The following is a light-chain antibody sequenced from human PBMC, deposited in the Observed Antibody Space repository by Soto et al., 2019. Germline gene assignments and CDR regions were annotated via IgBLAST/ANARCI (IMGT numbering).Light chain of an antibody. J-gene: IGLJ3*02. V-gene: IGLV2-14*01. CDR3: SSYTRSVTLV. CDR1: RSDVGGYNY. Sequence: QSVLTQPASVSGSPGQSITISCTGTRSDVGGYNYVSWYQQHPGKAPKLMVYEVSNRPSGVSNRFSGSKSGNTASLTISGLQDEDEADYYCSSYTRSVTLVFGGGTKLTVL. CDR2: EVS.